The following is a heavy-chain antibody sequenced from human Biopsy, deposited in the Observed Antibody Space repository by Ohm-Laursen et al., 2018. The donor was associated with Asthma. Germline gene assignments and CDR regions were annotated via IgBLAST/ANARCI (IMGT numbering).Heavy chain of an antibody. CDR1: GGTFNTYV. J-gene: IGHJ4*02. CDR3: ARKAGSCISRTCYSLDF. Sequence: SVKVSCKSLGGTFNTYVIGWVRQAPGQGLEWMGGINSVFGTTTYPQKFQDRVTITADDSTGTVYMELSSLRSEDTAVYYCARKAGSCISRTCYSLDFWGQGTLVTISS. V-gene: IGHV1-69*13. CDR2: INSVFGTT. D-gene: IGHD2-2*01.